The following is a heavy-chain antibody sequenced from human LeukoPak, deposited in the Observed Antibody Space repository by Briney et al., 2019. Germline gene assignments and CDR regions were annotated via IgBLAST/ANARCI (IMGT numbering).Heavy chain of an antibody. D-gene: IGHD3-16*01. CDR3: ARGLSAMGYFDY. J-gene: IGHJ4*02. CDR1: GFTFSSYA. Sequence: GGSLRLSCAASGFTFSSYAMHWVRQAPGKGLEWVAVISYDGSNKYYADSAKGRFTISRDNSKNTLYLQMNSLRAEDTAVYYCARGLSAMGYFDYWGQGTLVTVSS. CDR2: ISYDGSNK. V-gene: IGHV3-30*04.